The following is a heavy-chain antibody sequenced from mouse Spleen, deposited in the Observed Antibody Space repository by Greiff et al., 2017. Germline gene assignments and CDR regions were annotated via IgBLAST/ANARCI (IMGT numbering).Heavy chain of an antibody. CDR3: ARHVSYGYDAWFAY. CDR1: GFTFSSYA. J-gene: IGHJ3*01. V-gene: IGHV5-9-3*01. D-gene: IGHD2-2*01. Sequence: EVKLMESGGGLVKPGGSLKLSCAASGFTFSSYAMSWVRQTPEKRLEWVATISSGGSYTYYPDSVKGRFTISRDNAKNTLYLQMSSLRSEDTAMYYCARHVSYGYDAWFAYWGQGTLVTVSA. CDR2: ISSGGSYT.